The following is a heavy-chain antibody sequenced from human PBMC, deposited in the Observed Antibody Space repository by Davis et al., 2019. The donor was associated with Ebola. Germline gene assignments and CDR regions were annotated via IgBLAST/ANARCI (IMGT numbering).Heavy chain of an antibody. D-gene: IGHD7-27*01. CDR3: ARDHWGSLDY. Sequence: ESLKISCAASGFTFSESWMAWVRQAPGKGLEWIGYVNYIGRTNYNPSLKSRVTMSVDTSKNQFSLKMNSVTTADTAVYFCARDHWGSLDYWGQGTLVTVSS. J-gene: IGHJ4*02. V-gene: IGHV4-59*01. CDR2: VNYIGRT. CDR1: GFTFSESW.